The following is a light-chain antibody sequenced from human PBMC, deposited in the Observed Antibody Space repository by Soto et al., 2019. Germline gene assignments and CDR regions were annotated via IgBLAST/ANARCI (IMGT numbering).Light chain of an antibody. V-gene: IGKV1-5*03. CDR2: KAS. Sequence: DIQLTQSPSTLSASVGDRAIITCRASQSISTWVAWYQQKPGKAPKLLISKASSLESGVPSRFSGSGSGTEFTLTISSLQPDDFATYYCQQYDSFLSVGGGTKVEIK. CDR1: QSISTW. J-gene: IGKJ4*01. CDR3: QQYDSFLS.